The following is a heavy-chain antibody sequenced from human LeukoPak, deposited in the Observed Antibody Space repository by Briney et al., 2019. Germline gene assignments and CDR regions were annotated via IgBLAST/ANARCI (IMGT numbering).Heavy chain of an antibody. Sequence: GGSLRLSCAASGFTVSSNYMSWIRQAPGKGLEWVSVIYSDGRIHSADSVKGRFTISRDDSKNTLSLQMNSLRAEDTAVYYCARESGYSYGLAGFFDYWGQGTLVTVSS. CDR1: GFTVSSNY. CDR3: ARESGYSYGLAGFFDY. J-gene: IGHJ4*02. CDR2: IYSDGRI. D-gene: IGHD5-18*01. V-gene: IGHV3-53*01.